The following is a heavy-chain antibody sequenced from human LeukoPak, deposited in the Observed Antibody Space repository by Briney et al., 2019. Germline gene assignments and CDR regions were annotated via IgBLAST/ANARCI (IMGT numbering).Heavy chain of an antibody. V-gene: IGHV4-59*01. J-gene: IGHJ3*02. CDR3: ARAVGAAFDI. Sequence: PSETLSLTCTVSGGSISSYYWGWVRQPPGKGLEWDGYIYYSGSTNYNPSLKSRVTISVDTSKNQFSLKLSSVTAADTAVYYCARAVGAAFDIWGQGTMVTVSS. CDR1: GGSISSYY. D-gene: IGHD1-26*01. CDR2: IYYSGST.